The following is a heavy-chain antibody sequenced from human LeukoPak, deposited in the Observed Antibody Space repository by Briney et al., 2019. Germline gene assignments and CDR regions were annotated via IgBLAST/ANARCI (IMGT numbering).Heavy chain of an antibody. V-gene: IGHV1-2*02. J-gene: IGHJ6*04. CDR3: ARALIVVVPAARPLDV. CDR1: GYTFTGYY. Sequence: ASVKVSCKASGYTFTGYYMHWVRQAPGQGLEWMRWINPNSGGTNYAQKFQGRVTMTRDTSISTAYMELSRLRSDDTAVYYCARALIVVVPAARPLDVWGKGTTVTVSS. CDR2: INPNSGGT. D-gene: IGHD2-2*01.